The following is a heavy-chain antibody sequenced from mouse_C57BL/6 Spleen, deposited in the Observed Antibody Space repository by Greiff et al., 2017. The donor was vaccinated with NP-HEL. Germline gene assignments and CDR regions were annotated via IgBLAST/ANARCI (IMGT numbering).Heavy chain of an antibody. CDR1: GYTFTDYY. Sequence: VQLQQSGPELVKPGASVKISCKASGYTFTDYYMNWVKQSHGKSLEWIGDINPNNGGTSYNQKFKGKATLTVDKSSSTAYMELRSLTSEDSAVYYCARGRLIDYGYDGGDYWGQGTTLTVSS. CDR2: INPNNGGT. V-gene: IGHV1-26*01. J-gene: IGHJ2*01. CDR3: ARGRLIDYGYDGGDY. D-gene: IGHD2-2*01.